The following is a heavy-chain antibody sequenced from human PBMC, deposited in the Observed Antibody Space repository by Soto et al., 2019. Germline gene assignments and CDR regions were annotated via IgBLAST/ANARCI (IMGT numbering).Heavy chain of an antibody. Sequence: PGGSLRLSCAPSGFTFSSYGMHWARQAPGKGLEWVAVISSVGSNIYYAASVKGRFTISRDNDKTSLYLQMNSLRAEDTAVYYCARGIAVAGTKSYWGQGTLVTVSS. CDR3: ARGIAVAGTKSY. V-gene: IGHV3-33*01. CDR2: ISSVGSNI. D-gene: IGHD6-19*01. CDR1: GFTFSSYG. J-gene: IGHJ4*02.